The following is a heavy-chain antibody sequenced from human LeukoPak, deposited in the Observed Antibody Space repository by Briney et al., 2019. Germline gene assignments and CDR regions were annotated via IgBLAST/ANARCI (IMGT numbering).Heavy chain of an antibody. D-gene: IGHD6-13*01. Sequence: PGGSLRLSCAASGFTFSSFWMHWVRQAPGKGLVWVSRISGDGSNTRYADSVEGRFTISRDNAKNSLYLQMNSLRAEDTAVYYCAREGSIAAAGTISDAFDIWGQGTMVTVSS. CDR3: AREGSIAAAGTISDAFDI. CDR1: GFTFSSFW. J-gene: IGHJ3*02. CDR2: ISGDGSNT. V-gene: IGHV3-74*01.